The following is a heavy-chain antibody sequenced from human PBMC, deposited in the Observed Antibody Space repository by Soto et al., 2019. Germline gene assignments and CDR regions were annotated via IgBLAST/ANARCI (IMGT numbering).Heavy chain of an antibody. CDR1: GFTFSSSV. CDR3: EREVLWGGYHTALAV. Sequence: GGSLRLSCAASGFTFSSSVMHWVRQAPGRGLEWVAVMWSDGSKKYYADSVTGRFTISRDNSINTLYLQMSSLRAEDTAVYYCEREVLWGGYHTALAVGGKGTTVPVSP. V-gene: IGHV3-33*01. D-gene: IGHD5-12*01. J-gene: IGHJ6*04. CDR2: MWSDGSKK.